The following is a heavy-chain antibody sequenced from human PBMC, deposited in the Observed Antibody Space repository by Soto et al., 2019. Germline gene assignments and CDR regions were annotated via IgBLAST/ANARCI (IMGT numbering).Heavy chain of an antibody. CDR3: ARGGYSGRLYYFDY. CDR2: IYYSGST. V-gene: IGHV4-59*01. D-gene: IGHD2-15*01. Sequence: SVILSLTCTVAGGPIGSYYGSWIRKPPGKGLEWIGYIYYSGSTNYNPSLKSRVTISVDTSKNQFSLKLSSVTAADTAVYYCARGGYSGRLYYFDYWGLGTLVTVSS. CDR1: GGPIGSYY. J-gene: IGHJ4*02.